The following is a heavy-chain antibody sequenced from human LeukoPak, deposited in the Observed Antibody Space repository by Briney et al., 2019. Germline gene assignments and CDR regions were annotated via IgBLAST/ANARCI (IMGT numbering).Heavy chain of an antibody. D-gene: IGHD2-2*01. V-gene: IGHV3-23*01. CDR2: ISDSGGST. CDR3: ARDVRITSAHDY. J-gene: IGHJ4*02. Sequence: GGSLRLSCAASGFTFSNYDMSWVRQAPGKGLEWVSSISDSGGSTYYADSVKGRFTISRDNSKNTLYLQMTNLRAADTAVYYCARDVRITSAHDYWGQGTLVTVSS. CDR1: GFTFSNYD.